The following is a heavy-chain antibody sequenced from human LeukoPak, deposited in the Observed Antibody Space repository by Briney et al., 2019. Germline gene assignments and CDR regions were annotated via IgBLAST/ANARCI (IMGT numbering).Heavy chain of an antibody. CDR2: INPNSGGT. Sequence: ASVKVSCKASGYTFTGYYMHWVRQAPGQGLEWMGWINPNSGGTNYAQKFQGRVTITRNTSISTAYMELSSLRSEDTAVYYCARALGKRAGYYYYYYYYMDVWGKGTTVTVSS. V-gene: IGHV1-2*02. D-gene: IGHD2/OR15-2a*01. CDR3: ARALGKRAGYYYYYYYYMDV. J-gene: IGHJ6*03. CDR1: GYTFTGYY.